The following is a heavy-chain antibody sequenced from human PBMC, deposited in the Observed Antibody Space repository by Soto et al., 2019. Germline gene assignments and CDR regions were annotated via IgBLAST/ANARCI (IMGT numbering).Heavy chain of an antibody. CDR2: TSQTGTT. V-gene: IGHV4-4*09. Sequence: SETLSLTCTVSGVSISSDYRTWIRQSPGKGLEWIAYTSQTGTTHYNPSLKSRVTISLDTSNNQFSLKVSAVTAADTAVYNCAKWGKGLITMVPYSYGMDVWGQGTTVTVSS. J-gene: IGHJ6*02. CDR1: GVSISSDY. D-gene: IGHD3-10*01. CDR3: AKWGKGLITMVPYSYGMDV.